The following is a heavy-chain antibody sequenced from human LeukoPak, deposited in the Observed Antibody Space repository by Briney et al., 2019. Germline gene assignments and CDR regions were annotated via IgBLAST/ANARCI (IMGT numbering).Heavy chain of an antibody. J-gene: IGHJ4*02. CDR2: ISGSGGST. V-gene: IGHV3-23*01. Sequence: GGSLRLSCAASGFTFSSYAMSWVRQAPGKGREWVSAISGSGGSTYYADSVKGRFTISRDNSKNTLYLQMNSLRAEDTAVYYCAKDVFYYGSGRAPLDYWGQGTLVTVSS. CDR3: AKDVFYYGSGRAPLDY. D-gene: IGHD3-10*01. CDR1: GFTFSSYA.